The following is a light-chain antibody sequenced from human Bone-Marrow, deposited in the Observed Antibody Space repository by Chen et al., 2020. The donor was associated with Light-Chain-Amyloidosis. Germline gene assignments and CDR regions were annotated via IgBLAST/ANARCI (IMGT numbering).Light chain of an antibody. CDR3: QVWDRSGDRPV. Sequence: SYVLTQPSSVSVAPGPTAPIACGGNNIGSTSVHWYQQTPGQAPLLVVHDDSDRPSGIPERWSGSTSGKAAPLRISGVEGGDGADYFCQVWDRSGDRPVFGGGTRLTVL. CDR1: NIGSTS. J-gene: IGLJ3*02. CDR2: DDS. V-gene: IGLV3-21*02.